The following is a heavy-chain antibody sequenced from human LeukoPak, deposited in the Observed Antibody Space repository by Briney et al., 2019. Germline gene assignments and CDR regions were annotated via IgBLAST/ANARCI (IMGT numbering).Heavy chain of an antibody. D-gene: IGHD6-19*01. CDR3: VRDTHFQWLVGSDAFDL. CDR2: IYYSGNT. J-gene: IGHJ3*01. Sequence: PSETLSLTCTVSGGSISSSSYYWGWIRQPPGKGLEWIGRIYYSGNTFYNPSLKSRVTISVDTSKNQFSLKLSSVTAADTALYYGVRDTHFQWLVGSDAFDLWGQGTMVTVSS. CDR1: GGSISSSSYY. V-gene: IGHV4-39*07.